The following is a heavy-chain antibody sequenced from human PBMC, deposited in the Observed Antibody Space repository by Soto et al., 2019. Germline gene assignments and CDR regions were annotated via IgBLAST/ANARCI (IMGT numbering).Heavy chain of an antibody. CDR2: IKQDGSEK. D-gene: IGHD3-10*01. CDR3: ARVTMVRGVIGPAYYYYGMDV. V-gene: IGHV3-7*05. J-gene: IGHJ6*02. Sequence: EVQLLESGGGLVQPGGSLRLSCAASGFTFSNYWMSWVRQAPGKGLEWVANIKQDGSEKYYVDSVKGRFTISRDNAKNSLYLQMNSLRAEDTAVYYCARVTMVRGVIGPAYYYYGMDVWGQGTTVTVSS. CDR1: GFTFSNYW.